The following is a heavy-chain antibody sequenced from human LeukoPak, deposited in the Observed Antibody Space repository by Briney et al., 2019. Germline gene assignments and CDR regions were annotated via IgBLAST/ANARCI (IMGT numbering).Heavy chain of an antibody. CDR3: ARGSSAWDHFGY. D-gene: IGHD6-25*01. Sequence: ASVTVSCKASGYTFTGYYLHWVRQAPGQGLEWMGWINPDNGGPYYAQKFQGRVIMTRDTSISTAFVEVRRLRSDDTAVYYCARGSSAWDHFGYWGQGTLVTVSS. V-gene: IGHV1-2*02. J-gene: IGHJ4*02. CDR2: INPDNGGP. CDR1: GYTFTGYY.